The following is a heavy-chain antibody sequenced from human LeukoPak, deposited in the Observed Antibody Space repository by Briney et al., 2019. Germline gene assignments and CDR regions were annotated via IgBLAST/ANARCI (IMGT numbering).Heavy chain of an antibody. D-gene: IGHD5-12*01. J-gene: IGHJ4*02. V-gene: IGHV1-2*02. CDR1: GYTLTDHY. Sequence: ASVTVSFKASGYTLTDHYIHWVRQAPGQGVEWMGWINSNNGATNYAQKFQGRVTMTRDTSNRKAYMELTRLGSDDTAVYYCARDGSLGYWGQGTLVTVSS. CDR2: INSNNGAT. CDR3: ARDGSLGY.